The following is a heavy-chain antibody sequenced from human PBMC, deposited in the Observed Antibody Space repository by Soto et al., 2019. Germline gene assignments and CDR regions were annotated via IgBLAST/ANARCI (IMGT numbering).Heavy chain of an antibody. CDR1: GGSISSGDYY. V-gene: IGHV4-30-4*01. CDR2: IYYSGST. J-gene: IGHJ3*02. CDR3: ARVGPAGAFDI. Sequence: LSLTCTVSGGSISSGDYYWSWIRQPPGKGLEWIGYIYYSGSTYYNPSLKSRVTISVDTSKNQFSLKLSSVTATDTAVYYCARVGPAGAFDIWGQGTMVTVSS.